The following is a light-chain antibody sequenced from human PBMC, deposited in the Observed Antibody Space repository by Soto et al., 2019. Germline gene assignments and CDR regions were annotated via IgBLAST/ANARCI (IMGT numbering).Light chain of an antibody. CDR2: PAS. V-gene: IGKV1-9*01. J-gene: IGKJ1*01. Sequence: DRVTITCRSSQGISRWLAWSQQKPGKAPKVLIYPASTLQTGVPSRFSGSGSGTEFTLTISSLQPEDFATYYCQQLDNCPRTFGQGTKVDI. CDR3: QQLDNCPRT. CDR1: QGISRW.